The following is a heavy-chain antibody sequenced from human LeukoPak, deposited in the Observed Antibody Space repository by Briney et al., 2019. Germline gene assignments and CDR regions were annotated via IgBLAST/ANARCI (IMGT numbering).Heavy chain of an antibody. J-gene: IGHJ5*02. V-gene: IGHV1-8*01. Sequence: GASVKVSCKASGYTFTSDDINWVRKATGQGLEWMGWMNPNCGNTGYAQKFQGRVTMTRNTSISTAYMELSSLRSEDTAVYYCARGVAGRTYYDFWRPDNWFDPWGQGTLVTVSS. D-gene: IGHD3-3*01. CDR1: GYTFTSDD. CDR3: ARGVAGRTYYDFWRPDNWFDP. CDR2: MNPNCGNT.